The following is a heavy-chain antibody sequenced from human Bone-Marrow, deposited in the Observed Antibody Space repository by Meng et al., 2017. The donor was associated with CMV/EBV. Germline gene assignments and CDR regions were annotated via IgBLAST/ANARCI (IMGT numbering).Heavy chain of an antibody. Sequence: GESLKISCAASGFTFSSYAMHWVRQAPGKGLEWVSSISSSSSYIYYADSVKGRFTISRDNAKNSLYLQMNSLRAEDTAVYYCARNMYDFWSGYPLFGYYYGMDVWGQGTTVTVSS. D-gene: IGHD3-3*01. CDR3: ARNMYDFWSGYPLFGYYYGMDV. CDR2: ISSSSSYI. CDR1: GFTFSSYA. V-gene: IGHV3-21*01. J-gene: IGHJ6*02.